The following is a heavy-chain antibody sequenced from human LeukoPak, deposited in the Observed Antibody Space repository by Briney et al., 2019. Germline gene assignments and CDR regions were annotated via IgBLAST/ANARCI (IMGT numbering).Heavy chain of an antibody. V-gene: IGHV1-18*01. CDR3: ARDVVVTAITGPFDY. J-gene: IGHJ4*02. D-gene: IGHD2-21*02. Sequence: GASVKVSCKASGYTFTSYGISWVRQAPGQGLEWMGWISAYNGNTNYAQKLQGRVIMTTDTSTSTAYMELRSLRSDDTAVYYCARDVVVTAITGPFDYWGQGTLVTVSS. CDR2: ISAYNGNT. CDR1: GYTFTSYG.